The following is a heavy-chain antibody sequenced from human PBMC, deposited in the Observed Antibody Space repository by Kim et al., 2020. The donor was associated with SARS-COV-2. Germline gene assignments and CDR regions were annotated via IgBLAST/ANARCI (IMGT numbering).Heavy chain of an antibody. J-gene: IGHJ3*02. CDR3: AKIQTRYGSGPHDAFDI. V-gene: IGHV3-23*01. CDR2: ISGSGGST. D-gene: IGHD3-10*01. Sequence: GGSLRLSCAASGFTFSSYAMSWVRQAPGKGLEWVSAISGSGGSTYYADSVKGRFTISRDNSKNTLYLQMNSLRAEDTAVYYCAKIQTRYGSGPHDAFDIWGQGTMVTVSS. CDR1: GFTFSSYA.